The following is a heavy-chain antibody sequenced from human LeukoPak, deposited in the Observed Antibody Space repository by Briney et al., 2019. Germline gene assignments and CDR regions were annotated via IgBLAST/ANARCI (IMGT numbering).Heavy chain of an antibody. CDR3: ARAQNRDAFDI. V-gene: IGHV4-30-4*08. CDR1: GGSISSGDYY. J-gene: IGHJ3*02. Sequence: PSQTLSLTCTVSGGSISSGDYYWSWIRQPPGKVLEWIGYIYYSGSTYYNPSRKSRVTISVDTSKNQFSLKLSSVTAADTAVYYCARAQNRDAFDIWGQGTMVTVSS. CDR2: IYYSGST. D-gene: IGHD1-14*01.